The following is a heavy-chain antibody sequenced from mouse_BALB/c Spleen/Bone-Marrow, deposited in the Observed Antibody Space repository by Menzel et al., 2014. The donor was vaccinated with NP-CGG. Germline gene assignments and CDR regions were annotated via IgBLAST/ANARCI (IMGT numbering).Heavy chain of an antibody. CDR1: GYSFSTYW. J-gene: IGHJ3*01. V-gene: IGHV1-5*01. CDR3: TRRGNSAFPY. D-gene: IGHD2-1*01. Sequence: EVQLQQSVTVLSRPGASVKMSCKASGYSFSTYWMHWVKQRPGQGLEWIGAIYPGNSDSSYNQKFEGKAKLTAVTSASTAYMELISLTHEDSAVYYCTRRGNSAFPYWGQGTLVTVSA. CDR2: IYPGNSDS.